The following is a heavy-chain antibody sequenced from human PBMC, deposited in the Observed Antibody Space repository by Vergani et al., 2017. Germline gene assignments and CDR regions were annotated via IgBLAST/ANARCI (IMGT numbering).Heavy chain of an antibody. J-gene: IGHJ5*02. CDR2: IYTSGST. V-gene: IGHV4-61*02. CDR1: GGSISSGSYY. CDR3: ARDVAGKGFDP. D-gene: IGHD1-26*01. Sequence: QVQLQESGPGLVKPSQTLSLTCTVSGGSISSGSYYWSWIRQPAGKGLEWIGRIYTSGSTNYNPSLKSRVTISVDTSKNPFSLKVSSVTAADTAVYYCARDVAGKGFDPWGQGTLVTVSS.